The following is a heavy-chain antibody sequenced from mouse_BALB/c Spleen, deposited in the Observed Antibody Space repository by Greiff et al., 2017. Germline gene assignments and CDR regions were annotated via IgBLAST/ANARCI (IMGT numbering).Heavy chain of an antibody. Sequence: QVQLQQSGAELVRPGVSVKISCKGSGYTFTDYAMHWVKQSHAKSLEWIGVISTYYGDASYNQKFKGKATMTVDKSSSTAYMELARLTSEDSAIYYCASPSTTGYAMDYWGQGTSVTVSS. CDR2: ISTYYGDA. J-gene: IGHJ4*01. D-gene: IGHD2-12*01. CDR3: ASPSTTGYAMDY. V-gene: IGHV1S137*01. CDR1: GYTFTDYA.